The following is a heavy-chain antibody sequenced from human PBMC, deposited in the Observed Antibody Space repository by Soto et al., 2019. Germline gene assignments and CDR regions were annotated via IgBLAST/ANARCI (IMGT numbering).Heavy chain of an antibody. CDR2: IYSGGST. J-gene: IGHJ4*02. CDR3: TNSGWSFDY. V-gene: IGHV3-66*01. D-gene: IGHD6-19*01. Sequence: EVQLVESGGGLVQPGGSLRLSCAASGFTVSTNYMSWVRQAPGKGLERVSVIYSGGSTYYADSVKGRFTISRDNSKTTLYLQMNSLRAGDTAVYYCTNSGWSFDYWGQGTLVTVSS. CDR1: GFTVSTNY.